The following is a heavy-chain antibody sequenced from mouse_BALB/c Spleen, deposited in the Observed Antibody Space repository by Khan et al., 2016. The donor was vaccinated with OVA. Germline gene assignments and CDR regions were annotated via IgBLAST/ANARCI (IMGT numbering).Heavy chain of an antibody. J-gene: IGHJ2*01. CDR1: GYTFINYW. CDR2: INPSTGYT. V-gene: IGHV1-7*01. D-gene: IGHD1-1*01. CDR3: ARRGLRWDFDY. Sequence: QIQLVQSGAELAKPGASVKMSCKASGYTFINYWILWVKRRPGQGLEWIGYINPSTGYTEYNQNFKDKATLTADKSSSTAYMQLSSLTSEDSAVYYCARRGLRWDFDYWGQGTTLTVSS.